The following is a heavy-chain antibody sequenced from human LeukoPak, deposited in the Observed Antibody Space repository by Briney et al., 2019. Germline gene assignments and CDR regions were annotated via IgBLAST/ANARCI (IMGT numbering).Heavy chain of an antibody. CDR3: ARDFTPYCSSTSCSWFDP. D-gene: IGHD2-2*01. V-gene: IGHV1-18*01. CDR2: ISAYSGNT. CDR1: GYTFSIYG. Sequence: GASVKVSFKASGYTFSIYGISWVRQAPGQGLEWVGWISAYSGNTIYAQKLQGRVTMTTDTSTSTAYMELRSLISDDTAVYYCARDFTPYCSSTSCSWFDPWGQGTLVTVSS. J-gene: IGHJ5*02.